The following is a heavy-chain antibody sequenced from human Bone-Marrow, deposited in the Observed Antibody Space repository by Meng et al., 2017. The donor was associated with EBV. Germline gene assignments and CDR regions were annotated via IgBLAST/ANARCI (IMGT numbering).Heavy chain of an antibody. CDR1: GGTFNSYS. CDR3: ARIGRFCGGDCYADY. V-gene: IGHV1-18*01. D-gene: IGHD2-21*01. J-gene: IGHJ4*02. Sequence: QVQLVQSGAEVKKLRTSVKVSCKASGGTFNSYSINWVRQAPGQGLEWMGWISGYDGNTNYEQKFQGRVTMTTDTSTSTAYMDLRSLRSDDTAVYYCARIGRFCGGDCYADYWGQGTLVTVSS. CDR2: ISGYDGNT.